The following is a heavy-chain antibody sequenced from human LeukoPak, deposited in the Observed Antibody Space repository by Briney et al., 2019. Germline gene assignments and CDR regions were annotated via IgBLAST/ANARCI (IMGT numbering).Heavy chain of an antibody. CDR3: TTDVSSGFLGFDY. D-gene: IGHD3-22*01. J-gene: IGHJ4*02. V-gene: IGHV3-15*01. CDR1: GFTFSNAW. CDR2: IKSKTDGGTT. Sequence: GGSLRLYCAASGFTFSNAWMRWVRQAPGKGLEWVGRIKSKTDGGTTDYAAPVKGRFTISRDDSKNTLYLQMNSLKTEDTAVYYCTTDVSSGFLGFDYWGQGTLVTVSS.